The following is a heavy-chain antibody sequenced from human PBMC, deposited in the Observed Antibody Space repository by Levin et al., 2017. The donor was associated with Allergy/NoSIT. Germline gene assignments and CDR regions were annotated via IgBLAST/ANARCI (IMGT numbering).Heavy chain of an antibody. CDR1: GFTFSSYA. CDR3: AKMVTGTYRYFDY. CDR2: ISGSGGST. V-gene: IGHV3-23*01. D-gene: IGHD1-7*01. Sequence: GESLKISCAASGFTFSSYAMSWVRQAPGKGLEWVSAISGSGGSTYYADSVKGRFTISRDNSKNTLYLQMNSLRAEDTAVYYCAKMVTGTYRYFDYWGQGTLVTVSS. J-gene: IGHJ4*02.